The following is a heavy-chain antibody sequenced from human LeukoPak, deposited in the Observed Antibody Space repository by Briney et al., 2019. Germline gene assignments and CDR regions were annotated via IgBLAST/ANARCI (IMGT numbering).Heavy chain of an antibody. CDR2: INWNGGST. J-gene: IGHJ4*02. D-gene: IGHD3-10*01. Sequence: PGGSLRLSCAASGFTFDDYGMSWVRQAPGKGLEWVSGINWNGGSTGYADSVKGRFTISRDNAKNSLYLQMNSLRAEDTALYYCARDSYYYGSGSQYYFDYWGQGTLVTASS. CDR3: ARDSYYYGSGSQYYFDY. V-gene: IGHV3-20*04. CDR1: GFTFDDYG.